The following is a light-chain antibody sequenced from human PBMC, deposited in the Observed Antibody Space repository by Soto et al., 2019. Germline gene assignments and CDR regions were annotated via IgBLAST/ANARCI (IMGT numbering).Light chain of an antibody. CDR2: DAS. J-gene: IGKJ1*01. CDR3: QHYNDLPLT. Sequence: EIVMTQSPATLSLSPGERATLSCRASQSVSSNLAWYQQKPGQAPRLLISDASTRATGIPDRFSGSGSGTEFTLTITSLQSEDFEVYYCQHYNDLPLTFGQGTKVEIK. V-gene: IGKV3-15*01. CDR1: QSVSSN.